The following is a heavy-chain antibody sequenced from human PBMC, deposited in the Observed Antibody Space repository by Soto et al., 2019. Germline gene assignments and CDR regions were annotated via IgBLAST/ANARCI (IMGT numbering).Heavy chain of an antibody. CDR2: IYYSGST. CDR3: ARLNRRPQPDAFDI. Sequence: PSETLSLTCTVSGGSISSYYWSWIRQPPGKGLEWIGYIYYSGSTNYNPSLKSRVTISVDTSKNQFSLKLSSVTAADTAVYYCARLNRRPQPDAFDIWGQGTMVTV. CDR1: GGSISSYY. D-gene: IGHD2-2*01. J-gene: IGHJ3*02. V-gene: IGHV4-59*01.